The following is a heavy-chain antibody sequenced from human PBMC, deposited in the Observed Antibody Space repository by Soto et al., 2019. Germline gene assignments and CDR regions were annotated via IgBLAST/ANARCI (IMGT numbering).Heavy chain of an antibody. CDR1: GFTFSSYG. V-gene: IGHV3-30*18. Sequence: PGGSLRLSCAASGFTFSSYGMHWVRQAPGKGLEWVAVISYDGSNKYYADSVKGRFTISRDNSKNTLYLQMNSLRAEDTAVYYCAKIMGIVGAHDDYWGQGTPVTVSS. D-gene: IGHD1-26*01. J-gene: IGHJ4*02. CDR2: ISYDGSNK. CDR3: AKIMGIVGAHDDY.